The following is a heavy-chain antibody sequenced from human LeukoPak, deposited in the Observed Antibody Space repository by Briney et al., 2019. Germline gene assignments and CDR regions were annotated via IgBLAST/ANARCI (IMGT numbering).Heavy chain of an antibody. J-gene: IGHJ5*02. CDR3: ARVCGGYQLLAYNWFDP. Sequence: SQTLSLTCTVSGGSISSGGYYWSWIRQPPGKGLEWIGYIYHSGSTNYNPSLKSRVTISVDTSKNQFSLKLSSVTAADTAVYYCARVCGGYQLLAYNWFDPWGQGTLVTVSS. CDR2: IYHSGST. D-gene: IGHD2-2*01. V-gene: IGHV4-30-2*01. CDR1: GGSISSGGYY.